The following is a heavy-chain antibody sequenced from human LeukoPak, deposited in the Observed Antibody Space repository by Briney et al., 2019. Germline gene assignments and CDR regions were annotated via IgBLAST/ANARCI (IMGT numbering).Heavy chain of an antibody. J-gene: IGHJ4*02. CDR2: ISSSSSYI. CDR1: GFTFSSYS. V-gene: IGHV3-21*01. Sequence: PGGSLRLSCAASGFTFSSYSMNWVRQAPGKGLEWVSSISSSSSYIYYADSVKGRFTISRDNAKNSLCLQMNSLRAEDTAVYYCASSVQLWFLFDYWGQGTLVTVSS. D-gene: IGHD5-18*01. CDR3: ASSVQLWFLFDY.